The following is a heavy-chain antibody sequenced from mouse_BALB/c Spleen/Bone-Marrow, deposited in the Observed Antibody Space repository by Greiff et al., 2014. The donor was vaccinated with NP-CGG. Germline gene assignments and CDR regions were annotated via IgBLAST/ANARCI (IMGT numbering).Heavy chain of an antibody. Sequence: EVQLQESGAELVKPGASAKLSSTASGFNIKDTYMHWVKQRPEQGLEWIGRIDPANGNTKYDPKFQGKATITADTSSNTAYLQLSSLTSEDTAVYYCTRWEYYAMDYWGQGTSVTVSS. J-gene: IGHJ4*01. CDR1: GFNIKDTY. CDR3: TRWEYYAMDY. CDR2: IDPANGNT. D-gene: IGHD4-1*01. V-gene: IGHV14-3*02.